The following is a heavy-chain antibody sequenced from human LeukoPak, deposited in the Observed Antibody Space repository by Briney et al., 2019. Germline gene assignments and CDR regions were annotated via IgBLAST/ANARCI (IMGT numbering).Heavy chain of an antibody. CDR2: IYYSGST. CDR1: GGSISSYY. V-gene: IGHV4-59*01. J-gene: IGHJ4*02. Sequence: SETLSLTCTVSGGSISSYYWSWIRQPPGKGLEWIGYIYYSGSTDYNPSLKSRVTISVDTSKNQFSLKLSSVTAADTAVYYCARGLNYGDYLYYFDYWGQGTLVTVSS. D-gene: IGHD4-17*01. CDR3: ARGLNYGDYLYYFDY.